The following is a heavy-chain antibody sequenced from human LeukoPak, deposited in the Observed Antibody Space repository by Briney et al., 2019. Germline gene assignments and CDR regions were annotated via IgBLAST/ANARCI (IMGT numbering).Heavy chain of an antibody. J-gene: IGHJ4*02. Sequence: GGSLRLSCAASGFTFSSYAISWVRLAPGKGLEWVSAISGSGGSTYYADSVKGRFTISRDNSKNTLYLQMNSLRAEDTAVYYCAKESGGYYDSSGYKPFDYWGQGTLVTVSS. CDR2: ISGSGGST. CDR3: AKESGGYYDSSGYKPFDY. D-gene: IGHD3-22*01. V-gene: IGHV3-23*01. CDR1: GFTFSSYA.